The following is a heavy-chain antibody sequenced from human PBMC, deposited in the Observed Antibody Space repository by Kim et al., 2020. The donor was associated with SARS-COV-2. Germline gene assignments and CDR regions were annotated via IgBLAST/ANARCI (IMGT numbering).Heavy chain of an antibody. CDR2: ISGSGGST. D-gene: IGHD2-2*01. CDR3: AKDPRLGCSSTSCRPSCWFDP. V-gene: IGHV3-23*01. Sequence: GGSLRLSCAASGFTFSSYAMSWLRQAPGKGLEWVSAISGSGGSTYYADSVKGRFTISRDNSKNTLYLQMNSLRAEDTAVYYCAKDPRLGCSSTSCRPSCWFDPWGQGTLVTVSS. CDR1: GFTFSSYA. J-gene: IGHJ5*02.